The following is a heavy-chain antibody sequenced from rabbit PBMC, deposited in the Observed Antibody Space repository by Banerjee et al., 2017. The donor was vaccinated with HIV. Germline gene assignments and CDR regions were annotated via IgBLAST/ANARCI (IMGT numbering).Heavy chain of an antibody. Sequence: QEQLEESGGGLVKPEGSLTLTCKASGFDLSSGYDMCWGRQAPGKGLEWIACIYTGDGNTYYASWAKGRFTVSKTSTTVTLQMTGLTAADTATYFCARWGYGASSGDWNLWGPGTLVTVS. V-gene: IGHV1S45*01. CDR1: GFDLSSGYD. CDR3: ARWGYGASSGDWNL. CDR2: IYTGDGNT. D-gene: IGHD1-1*01. J-gene: IGHJ4*01.